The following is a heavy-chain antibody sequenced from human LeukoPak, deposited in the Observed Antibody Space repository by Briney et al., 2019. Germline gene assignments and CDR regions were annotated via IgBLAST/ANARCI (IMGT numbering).Heavy chain of an antibody. CDR3: AKRGVVIRVILVGFHKEAYYFDS. CDR2: IASSDTPI. CDR1: GFTFSSYE. D-gene: IGHD3-22*01. V-gene: IGHV3-48*03. J-gene: IGHJ4*02. Sequence: GGSLRLSCAASGFTFSSYEMNWVRQAPGKGLEWLSYIASSDTPIYYADSVKGRFTVSRDNPKNTLHLQMNSLRAEDTAVYFCAKRGVVIRVILVGFHKEAYYFDSWGQGALVTVSS.